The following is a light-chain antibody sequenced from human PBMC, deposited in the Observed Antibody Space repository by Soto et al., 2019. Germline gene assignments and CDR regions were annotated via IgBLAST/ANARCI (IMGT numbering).Light chain of an antibody. J-gene: IGLJ1*01. CDR1: SSDVGSYNR. V-gene: IGLV2-18*02. CDR3: NSYTSSNTYV. Sequence: QSALTQPPSVSGSPGQSVTISCTGTSSDVGSYNRVSWYQQPPGTAPKLMIYEVSNRPSGVPDRFSGSKSGKTASLTISGLQPEDEADYYCNSYTSSNTYVFGTGTKVTVL. CDR2: EVS.